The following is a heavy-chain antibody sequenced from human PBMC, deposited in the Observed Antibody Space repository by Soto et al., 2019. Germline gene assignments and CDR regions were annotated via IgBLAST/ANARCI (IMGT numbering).Heavy chain of an antibody. V-gene: IGHV3-21*01. CDR3: ARDRQVGIAAAGTYYYYGMDV. D-gene: IGHD6-13*01. CDR2: ISSSSSYI. Sequence: EVQLVESGGGLVKPGGSLRLSCAASGFTFSSYSMNWVRQAPGKGLEWVSSISSSSSYIYYADSVKGRFTISRDNAKNSLYLQMNSLRAEDTAVYYCARDRQVGIAAAGTYYYYGMDVWGQGTTVTVSS. J-gene: IGHJ6*02. CDR1: GFTFSSYS.